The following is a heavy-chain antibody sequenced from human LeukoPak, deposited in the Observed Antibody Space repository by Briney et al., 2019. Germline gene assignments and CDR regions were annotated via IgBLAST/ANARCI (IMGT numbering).Heavy chain of an antibody. CDR3: AKDTSIGRYCTNGVCSPFDY. CDR2: ISDTAATT. V-gene: IGHV3-23*01. CDR1: RFTFSSYA. J-gene: IGHJ4*02. Sequence: GGSLRLSCAGSRFTFSSYAMSWVREAPGQGLESVSAISDTAATTYDADSVKGRFTISRDNSRSTLYLQMNSLRAEDTALYYCAKDTSIGRYCTNGVCSPFDYWGQGTLVTVSS. D-gene: IGHD2-8*01.